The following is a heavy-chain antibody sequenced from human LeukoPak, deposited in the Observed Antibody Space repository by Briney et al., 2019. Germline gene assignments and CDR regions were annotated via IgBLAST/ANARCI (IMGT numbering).Heavy chain of an antibody. CDR2: IYYSGST. D-gene: IGHD6-13*01. CDR3: ARALAAAGLYYYGMDV. J-gene: IGHJ6*02. CDR1: GGSISSYY. V-gene: IGHV4-59*01. Sequence: SETLSLTCTVSGGSISSYYWSWIRQPPGKGLEWIGYIYYSGSTNYNPSLKSRVTISVDTSKNQFSLKLSSVTAADTAVYYCARALAAAGLYYYGMDVWGQGTTVTVSS.